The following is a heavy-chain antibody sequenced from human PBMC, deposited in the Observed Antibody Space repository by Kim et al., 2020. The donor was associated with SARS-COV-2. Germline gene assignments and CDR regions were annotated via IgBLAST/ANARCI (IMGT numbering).Heavy chain of an antibody. CDR3: ARRARIAAAGTGFDY. D-gene: IGHD6-13*01. CDR1: GYSFTSYW. Sequence: GESLKISCKGSGYSFTSYWIGWVRQMPGKGLEWMGIIYPGDSDTRYSPSFQGQVTITADKSISTAYLQGSSLKASDTAMYYCARRARIAAAGTGFDYWGQGTLVAVSS. J-gene: IGHJ4*02. V-gene: IGHV5-51*01. CDR2: IYPGDSDT.